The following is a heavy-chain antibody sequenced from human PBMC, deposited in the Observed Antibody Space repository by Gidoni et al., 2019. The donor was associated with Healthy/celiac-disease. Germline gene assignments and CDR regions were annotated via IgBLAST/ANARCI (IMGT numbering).Heavy chain of an antibody. CDR2: IYSGGST. Sequence: EVQLVESGGGLVQPGGSLRLSCAASGFTVSSNYMSWVRQAPGKGLEWVSVIYSGGSTYYADSVKGRFTISRDNSKNTLYLQMNSLRAEDTAVYYCARVGTTMVRGVMWFDPWGQGTLVTVSS. D-gene: IGHD3-10*01. CDR1: GFTVSSNY. J-gene: IGHJ5*02. CDR3: ARVGTTMVRGVMWFDP. V-gene: IGHV3-66*01.